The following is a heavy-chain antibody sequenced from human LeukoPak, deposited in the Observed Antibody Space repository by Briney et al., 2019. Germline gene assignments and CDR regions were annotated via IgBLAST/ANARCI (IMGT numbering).Heavy chain of an antibody. V-gene: IGHV4-61*02. CDR1: GGSISSGSYY. CDR3: ARTYYYDSSGYPKLNDY. J-gene: IGHJ4*02. D-gene: IGHD3-22*01. CDR2: IYTSGST. Sequence: SETLSFTCTVSGGSISSGSYYWSWIRQPAGKGLEWIGRIYTSGSTNYNPSLKSRVTISVDTSKNQFSLKLSSVTAADTAVYYCARTYYYDSSGYPKLNDYWGQGTLVTVSS.